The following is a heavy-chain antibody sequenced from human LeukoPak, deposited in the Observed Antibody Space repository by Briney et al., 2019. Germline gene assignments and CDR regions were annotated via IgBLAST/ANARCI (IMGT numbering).Heavy chain of an antibody. CDR3: ARLCIRYYDFWSGPHHFDY. D-gene: IGHD3-3*01. Sequence: KTSETLSLTCAVYGGSFSGYYWSWIRQPPGKGLEWIGSIYYSGSTYYNPSLKSRVTISVDTSKNQFSLKLSSVTAADTAVYYCARLCIRYYDFWSGPHHFDYWGQGTLVTVSS. CDR2: IYYSGST. J-gene: IGHJ4*02. V-gene: IGHV4-34*01. CDR1: GGSFSGYY.